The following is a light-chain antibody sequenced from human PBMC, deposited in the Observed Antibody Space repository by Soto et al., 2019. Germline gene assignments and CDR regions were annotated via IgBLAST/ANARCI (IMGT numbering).Light chain of an antibody. J-gene: IGKJ5*01. Sequence: SPATITVSRRERVTLSCRASQSVSSNLAWYQQKPGQAPRLLIYDASNRATGIPARFTGSGSGTDFTLTISSLEPEDFAVYYCQQRRSFGQGTRLEIK. CDR2: DAS. CDR1: QSVSSN. V-gene: IGKV3-11*01. CDR3: QQRRS.